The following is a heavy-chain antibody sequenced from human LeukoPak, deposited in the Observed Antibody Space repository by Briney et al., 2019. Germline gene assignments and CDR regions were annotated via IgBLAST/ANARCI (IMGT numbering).Heavy chain of an antibody. CDR1: GGSLSSSSYY. CDR3: ARLEKYYYDSSGYFRAGNWFDP. CDR2: IYYSGST. V-gene: IGHV4-39*01. D-gene: IGHD3-22*01. Sequence: SETLSLTCTVSGGSLSSSSYYWGWIRQPPGRGLEWIGSIYYSGSTYYNPSLKSRVTISVDTSKNQFSLKLSSVTAADTAVYYCARLEKYYYDSSGYFRAGNWFDPWGQGTLVTVSS. J-gene: IGHJ5*02.